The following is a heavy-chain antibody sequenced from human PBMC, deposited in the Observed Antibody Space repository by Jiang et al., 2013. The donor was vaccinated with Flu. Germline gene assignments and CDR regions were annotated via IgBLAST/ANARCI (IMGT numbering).Heavy chain of an antibody. CDR2: IYYSGST. J-gene: IGHJ6*03. V-gene: IGHV4-59*01. CDR1: GGSISSYY. Sequence: PGLVKPSETLSLTCTVSGGSISSYYWSWIRQPPGKGLEWIGYIYYSGSTNXNPSLKSRVTISVDTSKNQFSLKLSSVTAADTAVYYCARDGSRSTSYDYYYMDVWGKGTTVTVSS. CDR3: ARDGSRSTSYDYYYMDV. D-gene: IGHD2-2*01.